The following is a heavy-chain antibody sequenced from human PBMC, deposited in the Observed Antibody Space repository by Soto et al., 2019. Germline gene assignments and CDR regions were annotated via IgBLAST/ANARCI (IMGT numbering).Heavy chain of an antibody. CDR3: ARLRDCSGGSCHVPNWFDP. V-gene: IGHV5-51*01. CDR1: GYSFTSYW. D-gene: IGHD2-15*01. Sequence: GESLKISCKGSGYSFTSYWIGWVRQMPGKGLEWMGIIYPGDSDTRYSPSFQGQVTISADKSISTAYLQWSSLKASDTAMYYCARLRDCSGGSCHVPNWFDPWGQGTLVTVSS. J-gene: IGHJ5*02. CDR2: IYPGDSDT.